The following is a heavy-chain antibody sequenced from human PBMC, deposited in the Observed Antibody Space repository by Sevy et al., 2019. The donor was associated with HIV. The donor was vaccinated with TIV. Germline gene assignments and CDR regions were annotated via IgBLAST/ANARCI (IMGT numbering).Heavy chain of an antibody. J-gene: IGHJ4*02. Sequence: GGSLRLSCAASGFTFSSYWMTWVRQAPGKGLEWVANINQDGSEKYYVESVKGRFIISRDNAKKSLYLQMNSLRVEDTALYYCARPGGAPRQASASWCKDWGQGTLVTVSS. CDR1: GFTFSSYW. D-gene: IGHD6-6*01. CDR3: ARPGGAPRQASASWCKD. V-gene: IGHV3-7*01. CDR2: INQDGSEK.